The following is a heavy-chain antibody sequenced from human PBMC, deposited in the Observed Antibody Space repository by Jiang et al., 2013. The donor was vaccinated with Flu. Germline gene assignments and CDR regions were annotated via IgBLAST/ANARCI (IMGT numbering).Heavy chain of an antibody. Sequence: LLKPSETLSLTCAVYGGSFSGYYWSWIRQPPGKGLEWIGEINHSGSTNYNPSLKSRVTISVDTSKNQFSLKLSSVTAADTAVYYCARGVTYVWGFFDYWGQGTLVTVSS. J-gene: IGHJ4*02. CDR3: ARGVTYVWGFFDY. V-gene: IGHV4-34*01. CDR2: INHSGST. D-gene: IGHD3-16*01. CDR1: GGSFSGYY.